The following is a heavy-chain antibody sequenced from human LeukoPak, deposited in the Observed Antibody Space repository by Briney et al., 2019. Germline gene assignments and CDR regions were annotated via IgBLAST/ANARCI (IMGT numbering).Heavy chain of an antibody. D-gene: IGHD1-26*01. CDR1: GFTFSSYA. CDR2: ISGSGGST. Sequence: GGSLRLSCASSGFTFSSYAMSWVRQAPGKGLEWVLTISGSGGSTYYADSVKGRFIISRDTSKNTLYLQMNSLRVEDTAVYYCAKGTSGGTGDYWGQGTLVTVSS. CDR3: AKGTSGGTGDY. V-gene: IGHV3-23*01. J-gene: IGHJ4*02.